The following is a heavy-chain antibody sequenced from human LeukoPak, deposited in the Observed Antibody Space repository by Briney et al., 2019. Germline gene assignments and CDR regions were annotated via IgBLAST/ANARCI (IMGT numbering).Heavy chain of an antibody. Sequence: SETLSLTCTVSGGSISSHYWSWIRQPPGKGLEWIGYIYYSGSTNYNPSLKSRVTMSVDTSKNQFSLKMSSVTAADTAVYYCARRYCSGGSCSRLYNWFDPWGQGALVTVSS. V-gene: IGHV4-59*11. D-gene: IGHD2-15*01. CDR2: IYYSGST. CDR3: ARRYCSGGSCSRLYNWFDP. CDR1: GGSISSHY. J-gene: IGHJ5*02.